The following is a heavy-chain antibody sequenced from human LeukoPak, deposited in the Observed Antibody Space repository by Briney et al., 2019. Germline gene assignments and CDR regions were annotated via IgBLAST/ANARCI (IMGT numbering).Heavy chain of an antibody. CDR3: AKDWAPYGDYFFDY. J-gene: IGHJ4*02. CDR2: ISGSGGST. D-gene: IGHD4-17*01. Sequence: GGSLRLSCAASEFSVGSNYMTWVRQAPGKGLEWVSAISGSGGSTYYADSVKGRFTISRDNSKNTLYLQMNSLRAEDTAVYYCAKDWAPYGDYFFDYWGQGTLVTVSS. CDR1: EFSVGSNY. V-gene: IGHV3-23*01.